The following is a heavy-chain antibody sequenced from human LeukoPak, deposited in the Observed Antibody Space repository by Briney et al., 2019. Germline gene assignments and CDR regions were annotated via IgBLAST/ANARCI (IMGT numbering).Heavy chain of an antibody. CDR3: VSWHYSDTLNY. J-gene: IGHJ4*02. CDR2: IKQDGSEK. Sequence: PGGSLRLSCAASGFTFSNAWMSWVRQAPGNGLEWVAHIKQDGSEKYYVDSVKGRFAISRDNAKSSLYLQMNSLRAEDTAVFYCVSWHYSDTLNYWGQGTLVTVSS. D-gene: IGHD3-22*01. CDR1: GFTFSNAW. V-gene: IGHV3-7*01.